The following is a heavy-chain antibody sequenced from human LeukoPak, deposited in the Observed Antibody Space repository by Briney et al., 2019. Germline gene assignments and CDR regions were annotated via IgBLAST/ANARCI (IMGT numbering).Heavy chain of an antibody. D-gene: IGHD2-15*01. Sequence: ASVKVSCKASGYTFTSYYMHWVRQAPGQGPEWMGIINPSGGSTSYAQKFQGRVTMTRDTSTSTVYMELSSLRSEDTAVYYCARERRRSFYYYYYMDVWGKGTTVTISS. CDR1: GYTFTSYY. CDR2: INPSGGST. V-gene: IGHV1-46*01. J-gene: IGHJ6*03. CDR3: ARERRRSFYYYYYMDV.